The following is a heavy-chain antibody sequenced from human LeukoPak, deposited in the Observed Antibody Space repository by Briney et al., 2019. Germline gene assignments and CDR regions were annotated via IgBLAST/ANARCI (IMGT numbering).Heavy chain of an antibody. CDR1: GGSISSYY. Sequence: PSETLSLTCTVSGGSISSYYWSWIRQPPGKGLEWIGSIYYSGSTYYNPSLKSRVTISVDTSKNQFSLKLSSVTAADTAVYYCARVAIVVVPAAIWFDPWGQGTLVTVSS. D-gene: IGHD2-2*02. J-gene: IGHJ5*02. CDR3: ARVAIVVVPAAIWFDP. CDR2: IYYSGST. V-gene: IGHV4-39*07.